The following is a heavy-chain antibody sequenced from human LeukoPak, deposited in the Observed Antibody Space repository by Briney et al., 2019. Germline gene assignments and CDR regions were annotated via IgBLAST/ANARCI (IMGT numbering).Heavy chain of an antibody. CDR1: GFTFNSYS. CDR3: AKDQRYSSVSYFDY. D-gene: IGHD6-19*01. CDR2: ISGGGGST. V-gene: IGHV3-23*01. Sequence: PGGSLRLSCAASGFTFNSYSMSWVRQAPGKGLEWVSAISGGGGSTYYPDSVKGRFTISRDNSKNILYLQMNSLRAEDTAVYYCAKDQRYSSVSYFDYWGQGTLVTVSS. J-gene: IGHJ4*02.